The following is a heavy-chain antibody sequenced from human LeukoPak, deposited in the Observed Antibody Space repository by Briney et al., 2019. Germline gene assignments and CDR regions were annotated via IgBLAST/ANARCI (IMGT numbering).Heavy chain of an antibody. CDR1: GYTLTELS. D-gene: IGHD5/OR15-5a*01. CDR3: ATASLYVYYYFDY. Sequence: GASVTVSCKVSGYTLTELSMHWVRQAPGKGLAWMGGFDPEDAETIYSQKFQGRVTMTDDTSTDTAYTELSSLRSEDTAVYYCATASLYVYYYFDYWGQGTLVTVSS. CDR2: FDPEDAET. V-gene: IGHV1-24*01. J-gene: IGHJ4*02.